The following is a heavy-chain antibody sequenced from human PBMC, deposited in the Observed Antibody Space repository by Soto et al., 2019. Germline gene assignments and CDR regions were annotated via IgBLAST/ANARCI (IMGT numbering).Heavy chain of an antibody. D-gene: IGHD6-13*01. J-gene: IGHJ5*02. CDR1: GGSISSGGYY. Sequence: QVQLQESGPGLVKASQTLSLTCTVSGGSISSGGYYWSWIRQHPGKGLEWIGYIYYSGSTYYNPSLKRRVTIXVXRSXNQVSLTLSAVTAADTAVYYCATVIAAVDHNWFDPWGQGTLVTVAS. V-gene: IGHV4-31*03. CDR3: ATVIAAVDHNWFDP. CDR2: IYYSGST.